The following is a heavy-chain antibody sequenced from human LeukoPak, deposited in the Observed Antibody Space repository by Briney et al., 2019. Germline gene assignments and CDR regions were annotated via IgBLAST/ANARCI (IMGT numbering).Heavy chain of an antibody. V-gene: IGHV3-21*01. Sequence: PGGSLRLSCAASGFTFSSYSMNWVRQAPGKGLEWVSSISSSGSYIYYADSVKGRFTISRDNAKNSLYLQMNSLRAEDTAVYYCARESYDSGSYYNNWFDPWGQGTPVTVSS. CDR2: ISSSGSYI. J-gene: IGHJ5*02. D-gene: IGHD3-10*01. CDR1: GFTFSSYS. CDR3: ARESYDSGSYYNNWFDP.